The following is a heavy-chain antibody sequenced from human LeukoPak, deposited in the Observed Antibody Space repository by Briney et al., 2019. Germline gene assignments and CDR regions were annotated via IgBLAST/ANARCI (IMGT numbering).Heavy chain of an antibody. J-gene: IGHJ6*03. CDR1: GGSISSGGYY. CDR2: IYYSGST. V-gene: IGHV4-61*08. CDR3: ARAPIVVIPAAMGGATYYYYMDV. D-gene: IGHD2-2*01. Sequence: SETLSLTCTVSGGSISSGGYYWSWIRQPPGKGLEWIGYIYYSGSTNYNPSLKSRVTISVDTSKNQFSLKLSSVTAADTAVYYCARAPIVVIPAAMGGATYYYYMDVWGKGTTVTVSS.